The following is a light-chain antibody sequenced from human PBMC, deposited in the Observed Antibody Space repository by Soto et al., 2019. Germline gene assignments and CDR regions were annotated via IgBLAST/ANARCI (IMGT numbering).Light chain of an antibody. V-gene: IGKV3-20*01. Sequence: EIVLTQSPGTLSLSPGERATLSRRAGQSVSSSYLAWYQQKPGQAPRLLIYGASSRATGIPDRFSGSGSGTDFTLTISRLEPEDFAVYYCQQYGSSETFGQGTKV. CDR3: QQYGSSET. CDR1: QSVSSSY. CDR2: GAS. J-gene: IGKJ1*01.